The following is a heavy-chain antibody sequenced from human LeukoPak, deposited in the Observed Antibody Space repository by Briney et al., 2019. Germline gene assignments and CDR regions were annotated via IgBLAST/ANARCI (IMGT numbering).Heavy chain of an antibody. CDR1: GFTFGTYA. J-gene: IGHJ5*02. Sequence: GGSLRLSCAASGFTFGTYAMNWVRQAPGKGLEWVSSISRSGRDIYYADSVKGRFTISRDNSKNTLYLQMNSLRAEDTAVYYCARDEYGDYGCDRWGQGTLVTVSS. CDR2: ISRSGRDI. V-gene: IGHV3-23*01. D-gene: IGHD4-17*01. CDR3: ARDEYGDYGCDR.